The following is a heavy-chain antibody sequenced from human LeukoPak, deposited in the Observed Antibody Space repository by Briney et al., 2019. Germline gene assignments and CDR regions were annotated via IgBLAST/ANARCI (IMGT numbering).Heavy chain of an antibody. D-gene: IGHD6-19*01. CDR1: GFTFSDYY. J-gene: IGHJ6*02. CDR2: ISSSGSTI. V-gene: IGHV3-11*01. CDR3: ASSLGYSSGWKNYYYYYGMDV. Sequence: GGSLRLSCAASGFTFSDYYMSWIRQAPGKGLEWVSYISSSGSTIYYADSVKGRFTIPRDNAKNSLYLQMNSQRAEDTAVYYCASSLGYSSGWKNYYYYYGMDVWGQGTTVTVSS.